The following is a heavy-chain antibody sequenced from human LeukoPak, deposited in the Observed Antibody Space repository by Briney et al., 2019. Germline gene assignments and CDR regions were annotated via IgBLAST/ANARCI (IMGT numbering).Heavy chain of an antibody. J-gene: IGHJ4*02. D-gene: IGHD3-9*01. Sequence: SETLSLTCTVSGGSISSYYWSWIRRPPGKGLEWIGYIYYSGSTNYNPSLKSRVTISVDTSKNQFSLKLSSVTDADTAVYYCARGSIATYYDILTGYATFDYWGQGTLVTVSS. CDR1: GGSISSYY. CDR2: IYYSGST. V-gene: IGHV4-59*01. CDR3: ARGSIATYYDILTGYATFDY.